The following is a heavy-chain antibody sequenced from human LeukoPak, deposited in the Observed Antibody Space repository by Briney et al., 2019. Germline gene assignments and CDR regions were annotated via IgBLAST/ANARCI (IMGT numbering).Heavy chain of an antibody. Sequence: SKTLSLTCAVYGGSFSGYYWSWIRQPPGKGLEWIGEINHSGSTNYNPSLKSRVTISVDTSKNQFSLKLSSVTAADTAVYYCARGLDYGDNYNWFDPWGQGTLVTVSS. CDR3: ARGLDYGDNYNWFDP. V-gene: IGHV4-34*01. D-gene: IGHD4-17*01. J-gene: IGHJ5*02. CDR1: GGSFSGYY. CDR2: INHSGST.